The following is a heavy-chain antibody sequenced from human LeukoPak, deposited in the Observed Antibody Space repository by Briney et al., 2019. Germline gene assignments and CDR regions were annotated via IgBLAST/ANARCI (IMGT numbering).Heavy chain of an antibody. CDR3: VSQYSYDSSGYYPWDY. J-gene: IGHJ4*02. CDR2: IKQDGSEK. CDR1: GFTFSTYW. Sequence: GGSLRLSCVASGFTFSTYWMSWVRQAPGKGLEGVASIKQDGSEKYYVDSVKGRFTISRDNAKHTLYLQMNSLRAEDTAMYYCVSQYSYDSSGYYPWDYWGQGTLVPVSS. V-gene: IGHV3-7*02. D-gene: IGHD3-22*01.